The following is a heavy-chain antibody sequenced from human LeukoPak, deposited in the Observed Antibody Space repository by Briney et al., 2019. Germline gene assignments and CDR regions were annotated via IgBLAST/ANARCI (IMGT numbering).Heavy chain of an antibody. CDR2: ISNSGTTK. J-gene: IGHJ4*02. V-gene: IGHV3-48*03. CDR1: GYTFSNYE. CDR3: AAVIDY. Sequence: GGSLRLSCAASGYTFSNYEMNWIRQAPGKGLEWISYISNSGTTKYYADSVKGRFTISRDNAKNSLYLQMNSLRAEDTAVYYCAAVIDYWGQGTLVTVSS.